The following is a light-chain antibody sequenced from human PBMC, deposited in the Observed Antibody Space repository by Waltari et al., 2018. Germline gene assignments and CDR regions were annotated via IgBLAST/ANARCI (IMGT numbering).Light chain of an antibody. Sequence: EIVMTQTPATLSVSPGERVTLSCRASQSVTTNLAWYQQKPGQAPRLLIYAAHARAAGGPARFTGSGYGTEFTLTISSLQSEDFAVYYCQQYENWPRTFGQGTKVEIK. CDR1: QSVTTN. J-gene: IGKJ1*01. V-gene: IGKV3-15*01. CDR2: AAH. CDR3: QQYENWPRT.